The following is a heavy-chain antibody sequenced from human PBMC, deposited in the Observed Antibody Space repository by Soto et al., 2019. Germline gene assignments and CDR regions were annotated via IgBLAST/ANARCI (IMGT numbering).Heavy chain of an antibody. CDR2: ISWDGGTT. Sequence: GGSLRLSCAASGFTFENFNMYWVRQAPGRGLEWVSLISWDGGTTYYADPVKRRFTISRDNSKNSLYLQMNSLRIEDTALYYCAKTESSGWSHFDLWGQGTLVTVSS. V-gene: IGHV3-43*01. CDR3: AKTESSGWSHFDL. D-gene: IGHD6-19*01. J-gene: IGHJ4*02. CDR1: GFTFENFN.